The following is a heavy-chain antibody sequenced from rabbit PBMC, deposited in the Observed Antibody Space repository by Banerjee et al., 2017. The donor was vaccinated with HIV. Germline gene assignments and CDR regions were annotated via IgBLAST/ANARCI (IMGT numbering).Heavy chain of an antibody. CDR1: GFSFSSGYW. D-gene: IGHD1-1*01. CDR3: ARDEQASGGYVFNL. CDR2: INTSSGNT. Sequence: QEQLEESGGDLVKPEGSLTITCTASGFSFSSGYWICWVRQAPGKGLEWIACINTSSGNTVYASWAKGRFTISRTSSTTVTLQMTSLTAADTATYFCARDEQASGGYVFNLWGPGTLVTVS. J-gene: IGHJ4*01. V-gene: IGHV1S45*01.